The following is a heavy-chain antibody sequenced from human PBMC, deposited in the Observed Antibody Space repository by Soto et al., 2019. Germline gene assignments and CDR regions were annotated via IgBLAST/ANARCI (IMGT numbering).Heavy chain of an antibody. CDR1: VFTFSSYA. J-gene: IGHJ6*02. CDR3: AKHEEFYYYGMDV. CDR2: ISGSGGST. V-gene: IGHV3-23*01. Sequence: WWSLRLSCSASVFTFSSYAMSWVRQAPGKGLEWVSAISGSGGSTYYADSVKGRFTISRDNSKNTLYLQMNSLRAEDTAVYYCAKHEEFYYYGMDVWGQGTTVTVSS.